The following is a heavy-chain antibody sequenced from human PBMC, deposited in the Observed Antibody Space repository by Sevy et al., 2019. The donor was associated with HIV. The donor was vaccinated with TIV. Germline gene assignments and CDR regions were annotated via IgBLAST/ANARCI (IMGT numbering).Heavy chain of an antibody. V-gene: IGHV4-59*08. CDR3: AGENAWGRGYS. CDR2: IYYNGHI. Sequence: SETLSLTCTVSGGSITSLYWNWIRQPPGKGLEWISNIYYNGHINYNPSLKSRVTLSLDTSKNQFSLRLSAVTAADTAMYYCAGENAWGRGYSWGQGTLVTVSS. CDR1: GGSITSLY. D-gene: IGHD1-26*01. J-gene: IGHJ4*02.